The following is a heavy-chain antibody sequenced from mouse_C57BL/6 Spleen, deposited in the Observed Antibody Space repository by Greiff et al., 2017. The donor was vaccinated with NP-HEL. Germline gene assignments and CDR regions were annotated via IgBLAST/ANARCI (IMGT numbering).Heavy chain of an antibody. CDR3: ARTSSYGSSYGYWYFDV. Sequence: EVQLQESGPGLVKPSQSLSLTCSVTGYSITSGYYWNWIRQFPGNKLEWMGYISYDGSNNYNPSLKNRISITRDTSKNQFFLKLNSVTTEDTATYYCARTSSYGSSYGYWYFDVWGTGTTVTVSS. V-gene: IGHV3-6*01. D-gene: IGHD1-1*01. J-gene: IGHJ1*03. CDR1: GYSITSGYY. CDR2: ISYDGSN.